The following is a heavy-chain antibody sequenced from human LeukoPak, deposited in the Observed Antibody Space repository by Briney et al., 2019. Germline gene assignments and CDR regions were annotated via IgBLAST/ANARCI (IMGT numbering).Heavy chain of an antibody. CDR3: AKNYGFDY. D-gene: IGHD3-10*01. V-gene: IGHV3-30*02. J-gene: IGHJ4*02. Sequence: PGGSLRLSCAASGFTFSSYGMHWVRQAPGRGLEWVAFIRYDGSDKYYAESVKGRFTISRDNSKDTLYLQMNSLRVEDTAVYYCAKNYGFDYWGQGTLVTVSS. CDR1: GFTFSSYG. CDR2: IRYDGSDK.